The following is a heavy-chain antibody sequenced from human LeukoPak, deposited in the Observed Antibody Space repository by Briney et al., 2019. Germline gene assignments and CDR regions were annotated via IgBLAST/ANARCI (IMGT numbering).Heavy chain of an antibody. CDR3: ARNAAPEY. CDR1: GFTFSSYA. CDR2: ISGGGGST. D-gene: IGHD6-25*01. V-gene: IGHV3-23*01. Sequence: QPGGSLRLSCAASGFTFSSYAMTWVRQAPGKGLEWVSGISGGGGSTYYADSVKGRFTVSRDNSKNALYLQMNSLRAEDTGVYYCARNAAPEYWGQGTLVTVSS. J-gene: IGHJ4*02.